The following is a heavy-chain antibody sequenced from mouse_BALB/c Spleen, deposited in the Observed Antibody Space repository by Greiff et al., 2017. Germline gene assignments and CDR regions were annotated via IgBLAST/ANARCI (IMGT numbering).Heavy chain of an antibody. J-gene: IGHJ4*01. CDR3: ARRYYGSSYDYAMDY. Sequence: VHVKQSGAELVKPGASVKLSCTASGFNIKDTYMHWVKQRPEQGLEWIGRIDPANGNTKYDPKFQGKATITADTSSNTAYLQLSSLTSEDTAVYYCARRYYGSSYDYAMDYWGQGTSVTVSS. CDR2: IDPANGNT. V-gene: IGHV14-3*02. CDR1: GFNIKDTY. D-gene: IGHD1-1*01.